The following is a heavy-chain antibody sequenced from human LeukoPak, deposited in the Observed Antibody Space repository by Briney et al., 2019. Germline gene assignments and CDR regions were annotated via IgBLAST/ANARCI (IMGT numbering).Heavy chain of an antibody. D-gene: IGHD6-19*01. CDR2: ISGIGVIT. J-gene: IGHJ3*02. CDR3: AKVRRAVAGPDAFDI. V-gene: IGHV3-23*01. CDR1: GVTFSRYA. Sequence: PGGSLRLSCAASGVTFSRYAMSCVREAPGGGVGCGSAISGIGVITYYADSVKSRFTIPRDNSKNTLYLQMNRLRAEDTAVYSCAKVRRAVAGPDAFDIWGQGTMITVSS.